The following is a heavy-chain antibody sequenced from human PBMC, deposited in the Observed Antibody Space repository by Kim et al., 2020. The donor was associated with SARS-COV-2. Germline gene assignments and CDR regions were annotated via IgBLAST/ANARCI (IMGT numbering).Heavy chain of an antibody. CDR1: GGSFSGYY. Sequence: SETLSLTCAVYGGSFSGYYWSWIRQPPGKGLEWIGEINHSGSTNYNPSLKSRVTISVDTSKNQFSLKLSSVTAADTAVYYCARGTVSDYWGQGTLVTVSS. D-gene: IGHD4-17*01. J-gene: IGHJ4*02. CDR2: INHSGST. CDR3: ARGTVSDY. V-gene: IGHV4-34*01.